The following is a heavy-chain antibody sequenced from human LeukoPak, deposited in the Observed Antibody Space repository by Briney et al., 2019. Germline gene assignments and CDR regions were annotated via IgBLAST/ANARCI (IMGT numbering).Heavy chain of an antibody. CDR1: GFTFSSYW. CDR3: ARAPLGRYCSGGSCYSSSGAVDF. J-gene: IGHJ3*01. Sequence: GGSLRLSCAASGFTFSSYWMSWVRQAPGKGPEWVANIKRDGSEKYYVDSVRGRFTISRDNAKNSLYLQMNSLRAEDTAVYYCARAPLGRYCSGGSCYSSSGAVDFWGQRTMVTVSS. D-gene: IGHD2-15*01. V-gene: IGHV3-7*01. CDR2: IKRDGSEK.